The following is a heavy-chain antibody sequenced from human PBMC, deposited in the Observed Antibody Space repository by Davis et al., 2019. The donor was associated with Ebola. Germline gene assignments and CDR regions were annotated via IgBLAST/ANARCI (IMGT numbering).Heavy chain of an antibody. J-gene: IGHJ4*02. CDR2: ISHTGDTI. Sequence: PGGSLRLSCAASGFSFSTYSLDWVRQAPGKGLEWLLYISHTGDTIYSADSVKGRFTISRDNAKSSLYLQMSSLRDEDTALYYCAKDIYLGHTDSGWFDYWGQGTLVTVSS. CDR3: AKDIYLGHTDSGWFDY. V-gene: IGHV3-48*02. CDR1: GFSFSTYS. D-gene: IGHD6-19*01.